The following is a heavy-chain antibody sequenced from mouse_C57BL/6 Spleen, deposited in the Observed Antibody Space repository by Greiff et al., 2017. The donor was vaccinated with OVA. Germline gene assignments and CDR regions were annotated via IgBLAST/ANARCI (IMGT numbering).Heavy chain of an antibody. CDR3: ASPHYYGSSYWYFDV. J-gene: IGHJ1*03. CDR2: INPNNGGT. CDR1: GYTFTDYN. V-gene: IGHV1-18*01. D-gene: IGHD1-1*01. Sequence: VQLQQSGPELVKPGASVKIPCTASGYTFTDYNMDWVKQSPGKSLEWIGAINPNNGGTIYNQKFEGKATLTVDKSSSTAYMELRSLTSEDTAVYYCASPHYYGSSYWYFDVWGTGTTVTVSS.